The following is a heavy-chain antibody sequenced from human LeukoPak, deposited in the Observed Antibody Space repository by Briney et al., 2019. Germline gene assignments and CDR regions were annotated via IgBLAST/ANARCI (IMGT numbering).Heavy chain of an antibody. D-gene: IGHD2-21*02. CDR2: IYSGGST. CDR3: ARGGGGYLRGDAEYFQH. CDR1: GFTVSTNY. V-gene: IGHV3-53*01. Sequence: PGGSLRLSCVASGFTVSTNYMSWVRQAPGKGLEWVSVIYSGGSTHYADSVKGRFTIPRDNYKNTLYVQMNSLRVEDTAVYYCARGGGGYLRGDAEYFQHWGQGTLVTVSS. J-gene: IGHJ1*01.